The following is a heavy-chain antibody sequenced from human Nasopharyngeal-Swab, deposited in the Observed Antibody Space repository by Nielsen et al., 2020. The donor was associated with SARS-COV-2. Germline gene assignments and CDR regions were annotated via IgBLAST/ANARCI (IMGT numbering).Heavy chain of an antibody. Sequence: GGSLRLSCAASGFTFSSYWMSWVRQAPGKGLEWVANIKQDGSEKYYVDSVKGRFTISRDNAKNSLYLQVNSLRAEDTAVYYCARAGGYGSGSYSDYWGQGTLVTVSS. D-gene: IGHD3-10*01. V-gene: IGHV3-7*01. CDR3: ARAGGYGSGSYSDY. CDR1: GFTFSSYW. CDR2: IKQDGSEK. J-gene: IGHJ4*02.